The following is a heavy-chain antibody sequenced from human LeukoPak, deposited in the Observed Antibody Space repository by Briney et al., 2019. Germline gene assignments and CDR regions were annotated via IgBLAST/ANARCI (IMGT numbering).Heavy chain of an antibody. CDR2: ISYDGSNK. CDR3: ARVGEMATFDY. J-gene: IGHJ4*02. V-gene: IGHV3-30-3*01. CDR1: GFTFSSYA. Sequence: GGSLRLSCAASGFTFSSYAMHWVRQAPGKGLEWVAVISYDGSNKYYADSAKGRFTISRDNSKNTLYLQMNSLRAEDTAVYYCARVGEMATFDYWGQGTLVTVSS. D-gene: IGHD5-24*01.